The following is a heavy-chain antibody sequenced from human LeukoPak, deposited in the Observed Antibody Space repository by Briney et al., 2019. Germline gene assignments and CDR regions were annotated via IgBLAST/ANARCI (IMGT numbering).Heavy chain of an antibody. CDR2: IYTSGST. J-gene: IGHJ4*02. Sequence: SETLSLTCTVSGGSISSGSYYWSWIRQPAGKGLEWIGRIYTSGSTNYNPSLKSRVTISVDTSKNQFSLKLSSVTAADTAVYYCAREAWGSRGGSWYYFDYWGQGTLVTVSS. V-gene: IGHV4-61*02. D-gene: IGHD2-15*01. CDR3: AREAWGSRGGSWYYFDY. CDR1: GGSISSGSYY.